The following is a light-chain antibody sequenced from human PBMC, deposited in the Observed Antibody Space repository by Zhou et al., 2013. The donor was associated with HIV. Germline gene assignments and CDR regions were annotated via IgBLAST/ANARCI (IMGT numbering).Light chain of an antibody. J-gene: IGKJ4*01. V-gene: IGKV1-33*01. CDR3: QQYDNLPT. CDR1: QDISNY. Sequence: DIQMTQSPSSLSASVGDRVTITCQASQDISNYLNWYQQKPGKAPKLLIYDASNLETGVPSRFSGSGSGTDFTFTISSLQPEDIATYYCQQYDNLPTFGGGTEGGDQT. CDR2: DAS.